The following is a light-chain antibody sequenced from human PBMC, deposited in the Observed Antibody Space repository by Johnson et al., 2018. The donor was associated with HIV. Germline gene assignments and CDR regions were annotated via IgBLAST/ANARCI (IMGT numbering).Light chain of an antibody. CDR3: GTWDSSLSAGV. V-gene: IGLV1-51*02. Sequence: QSVLTQPPSVSAAPGQKVTISCSGSSSNIGNNYVSWYQQLPGTAPKLLIYENNKLPSGIPDRFSCSKSGTSATLGITGLQTGDEADYYCGTWDSSLSAGVFGTGTKVTVL. CDR1: SSNIGNNY. J-gene: IGLJ1*01. CDR2: ENN.